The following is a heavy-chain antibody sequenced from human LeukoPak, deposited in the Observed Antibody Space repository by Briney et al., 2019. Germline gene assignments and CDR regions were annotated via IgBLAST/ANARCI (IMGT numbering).Heavy chain of an antibody. J-gene: IGHJ5*02. CDR3: ARESVYYYDSSGYYGWFDP. D-gene: IGHD3-22*01. CDR1: GYTFTSYG. Sequence: ASVKVSCKASGYTFTSYGISWVRQAPGQELEWMGWISVYNGNTNYAQKLQGRVTMTTDTSTSTAYMELRSLRSDDTAVYYCARESVYYYDSSGYYGWFDPWGQGTLVTVSS. V-gene: IGHV1-18*01. CDR2: ISVYNGNT.